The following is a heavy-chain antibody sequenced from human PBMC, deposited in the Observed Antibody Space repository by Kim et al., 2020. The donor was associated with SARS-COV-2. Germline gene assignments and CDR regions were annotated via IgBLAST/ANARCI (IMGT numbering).Heavy chain of an antibody. V-gene: IGHV3-30*04. CDR1: GFTFSSYA. CDR2: ISYDGSNK. CDR3: ARDVDTAMVTPSYYFDY. J-gene: IGHJ4*01. Sequence: GGSLRLSCAASGFTFSSYAMHWVRQAPGKGLEWVAVISYDGSNKYYADSVKGRFTISRDNSKNTLYLQMNSLRAEDTAVYYCARDVDTAMVTPSYYFDYWGHGTLVTVSS. D-gene: IGHD5-18*01.